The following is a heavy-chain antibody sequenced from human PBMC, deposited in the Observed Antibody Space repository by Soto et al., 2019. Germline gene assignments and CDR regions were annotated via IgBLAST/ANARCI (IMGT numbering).Heavy chain of an antibody. CDR1: GFSLNNYW. D-gene: IGHD5-12*01. CDR2: IYRDGTT. J-gene: IGHJ4*02. CDR3: MRGNTGYGNFDY. V-gene: IGHV3-74*01. Sequence: GGSLRLSCAVSGFSLNNYWMHWVRQRPGKGLVWVARIYRDGTTNYADSVKGRFTISRDNAKNTVSLQMNSLKDEDTAVYYCMRGNTGYGNFDYWGQGTLVTVSS.